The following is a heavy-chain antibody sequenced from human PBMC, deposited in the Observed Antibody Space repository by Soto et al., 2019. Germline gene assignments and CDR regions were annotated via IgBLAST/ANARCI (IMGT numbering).Heavy chain of an antibody. J-gene: IGHJ5*02. D-gene: IGHD6-13*01. CDR2: IYYSGST. CDR3: VRDLKHLVEGDWFEP. Sequence: PSETLSLTCTVSGGSISSGDYYWSWIRQPPGKGLEWIGYIYYSGSTNYNPSLKSRVTILVDKSKNQFSLKLTSVTAADTAVYYCVRDLKHLVEGDWFEPWGQGTLVTVSS. CDR1: GGSISSGDYY. V-gene: IGHV4-30-4*01.